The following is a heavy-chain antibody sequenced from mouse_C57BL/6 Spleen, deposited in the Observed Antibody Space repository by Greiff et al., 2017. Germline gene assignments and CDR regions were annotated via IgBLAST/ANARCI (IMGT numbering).Heavy chain of an antibody. CDR1: GFNIKDYY. V-gene: IGHV14-1*01. J-gene: IGHJ2*01. D-gene: IGHD2-3*01. CDR3: ATSAGYSCYFDY. Sequence: EVQLQQSGAELVRPGASVKLSCTASGFNIKDYYMHWVKQRPEQGLEWIGRIDPEDGDTEYAPKFQGKATMTADTSSNTAYLQLSSMTSEDTAVYYCATSAGYSCYFDYWGQGTTLTVSS. CDR2: IDPEDGDT.